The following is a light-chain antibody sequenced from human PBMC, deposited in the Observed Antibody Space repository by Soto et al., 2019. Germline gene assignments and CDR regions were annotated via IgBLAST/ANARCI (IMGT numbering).Light chain of an antibody. CDR3: TLYTGSSTLL. CDR2: EVS. J-gene: IGLJ2*01. CDR1: SSDVGSYNR. V-gene: IGLV2-18*01. Sequence: QSALTQPPSVSGSPGQSVTILCTGTSSDVGSYNRVSWYQQPPGTAPKLMIYEVSNRPSGVPGRFSGSKSGNTASLTISGLQAEDEADYYCTLYTGSSTLLFGGGTKVTVL.